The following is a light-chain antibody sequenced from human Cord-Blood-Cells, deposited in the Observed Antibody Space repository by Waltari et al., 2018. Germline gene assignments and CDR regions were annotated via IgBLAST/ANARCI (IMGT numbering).Light chain of an antibody. V-gene: IGKV1-12*01. Sequence: IQMTQSPSSVSAPVGDRVTITCRARQSISSWLAWYQQKPGKAPKLLIDAASRVQSRVPTRFSGSGSGTDFTLTISSLQPEDFATYYCQHASSLPFTFGPGTKVDIK. J-gene: IGKJ3*01. CDR1: QSISSW. CDR2: AAS. CDR3: QHASSLPFT.